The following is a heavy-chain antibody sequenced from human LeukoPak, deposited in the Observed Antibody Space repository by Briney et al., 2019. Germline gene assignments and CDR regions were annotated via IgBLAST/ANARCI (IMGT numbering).Heavy chain of an antibody. J-gene: IGHJ4*02. V-gene: IGHV3-21*06. CDR3: AREEDFDY. CDR1: GCTFSSYN. CDR2: ISSTSIYI. Sequence: PGGSLRLSCAASGCTFSSYNMNWVRLAPGKGLEWVSSISSTSIYIYYADSVKGRFTISRDNAKNSLYLQMNSLRAEDTAVYYCAREEDFDYWGQGTLVTVSS.